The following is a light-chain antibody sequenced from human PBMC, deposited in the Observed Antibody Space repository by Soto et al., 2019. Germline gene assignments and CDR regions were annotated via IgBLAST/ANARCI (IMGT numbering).Light chain of an antibody. CDR2: DNN. CDR1: SSNIGAGYN. CDR3: QSYDTSLSGFYV. J-gene: IGLJ1*01. V-gene: IGLV1-40*01. Sequence: QSVLTQPPSVSGAPGQRVSIFCTGSSSNIGAGYNVHWYQQLPGTAPKLLIYDNNNRPSGVPDRFSGSKSGTSASLAITGLQADDEADYYCQSYDTSLSGFYVFGTGTKLTVL.